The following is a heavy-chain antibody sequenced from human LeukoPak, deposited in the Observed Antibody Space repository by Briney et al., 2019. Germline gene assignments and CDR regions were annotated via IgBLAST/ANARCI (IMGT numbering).Heavy chain of an antibody. V-gene: IGHV4-59*01. CDR2: VYYTGST. D-gene: IGHD2-21*02. Sequence: ASETLSLTCTVSGGSITSYYWTWIRQPPGKGLEWIGYVYYTGSTNYNPSLKSRVTISLDTSKNQFSLKLNSVTAADTAVYYCAKGPQVTAPLDYWGQGTLVTVSS. CDR1: GGSITSYY. J-gene: IGHJ4*02. CDR3: AKGPQVTAPLDY.